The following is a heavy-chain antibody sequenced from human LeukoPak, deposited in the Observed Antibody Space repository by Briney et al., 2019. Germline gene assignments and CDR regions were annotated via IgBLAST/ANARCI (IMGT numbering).Heavy chain of an antibody. Sequence: SETLSLTCAVYGGSFSGYYWSWIRQPPGKGLEWIGEINHSGSTNYNPSLKSRVTISVDTSKNQFSLKLSSVTAADTAVYYCARHVSVWVTGTTRSIDYWGQGTLVTVSS. CDR1: GGSFSGYY. V-gene: IGHV4-34*01. CDR2: INHSGST. J-gene: IGHJ4*02. CDR3: ARHVSVWVTGTTRSIDY. D-gene: IGHD1-7*01.